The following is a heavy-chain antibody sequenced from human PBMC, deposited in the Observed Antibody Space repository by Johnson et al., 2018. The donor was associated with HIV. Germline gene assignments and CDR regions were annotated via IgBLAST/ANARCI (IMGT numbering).Heavy chain of an antibody. D-gene: IGHD3-22*01. Sequence: EVQLVESGGDLVQPGGPLRLSCAASGFTLGSYAMSWVRQASGNGLQWVSSISGSGGRTYYADSVKGRFTISRDNSKNTLYLQMNNLRAEDTAVYYCARVDRPYYYDSSDAPNAFDIWGQGTMVIVSS. V-gene: IGHV3-23*04. CDR2: ISGSGGRT. CDR3: ARVDRPYYYDSSDAPNAFDI. J-gene: IGHJ3*02. CDR1: GFTLGSYA.